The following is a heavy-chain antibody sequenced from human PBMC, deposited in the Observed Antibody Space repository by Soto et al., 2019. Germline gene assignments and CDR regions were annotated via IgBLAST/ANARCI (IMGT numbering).Heavy chain of an antibody. V-gene: IGHV3-23*01. J-gene: IGHJ4*02. CDR3: ATTCSVALLAC. CDR1: GLTFSSYA. CDR2: ISDSGDST. D-gene: IGHD6-19*01. Sequence: GSLRLSCAASGLTFSSYAMSWVRQAPGKGLEWVSGISDSGDSTYYADSVKGRFTISRDNSKNTLYLQMNSLRAEDTALYYCATTCSVALLACWGWGT.